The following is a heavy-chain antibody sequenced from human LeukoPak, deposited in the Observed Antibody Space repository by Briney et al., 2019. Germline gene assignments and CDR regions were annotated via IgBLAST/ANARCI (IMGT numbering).Heavy chain of an antibody. CDR2: IWYDGSNK. D-gene: IGHD3-22*01. CDR1: GFTFSNYG. V-gene: IGHV3-33*01. CDR3: ARGSYYYDSSGYYVFGY. J-gene: IGHJ4*02. Sequence: PGRSLRLSCAASGFTFSNYGMHWVRQAPGKGLEWVAVIWYDGSNKYYADSVKGRFTISRDNSKNTLFLLMNSLRAEDTAVYYCARGSYYYDSSGYYVFGYWGQGTLVTVSS.